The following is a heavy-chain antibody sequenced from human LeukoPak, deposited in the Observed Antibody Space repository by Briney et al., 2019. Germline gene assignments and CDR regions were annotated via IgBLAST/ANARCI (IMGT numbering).Heavy chain of an antibody. J-gene: IGHJ4*02. CDR3: AVDYSNYEFPDY. D-gene: IGHD4-11*01. CDR1: GFTVSSNY. V-gene: IGHV3-66*02. Sequence: GGSLRLSCAASGFTVSSNYMSWVRQAPGKGLEWVSVIYSGGSTYYADSVKGRFTISRDNSKNTLYLQMNSLRAEDTAVYYCAVDYSNYEFPDYWGQGTLVTVSS. CDR2: IYSGGST.